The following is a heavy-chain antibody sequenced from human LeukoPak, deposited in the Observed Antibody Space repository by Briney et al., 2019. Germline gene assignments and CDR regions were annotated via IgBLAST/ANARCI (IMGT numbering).Heavy chain of an antibody. CDR2: ISYDGSNK. Sequence: PGGSLRLSCAASGFTFSSYAMSWVRQAPGKGLEWVAVISYDGSNKYYADSVKGRFTISRDNSKNTLYLQMNSLRAEDTAVYYCARDGEAYYYDSNPPVFEGWGQGTLVTVSS. D-gene: IGHD3-22*01. V-gene: IGHV3-30-3*01. J-gene: IGHJ4*02. CDR1: GFTFSSYA. CDR3: ARDGEAYYYDSNPPVFEG.